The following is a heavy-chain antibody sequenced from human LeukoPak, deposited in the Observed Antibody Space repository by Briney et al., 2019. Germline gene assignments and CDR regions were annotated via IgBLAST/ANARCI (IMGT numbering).Heavy chain of an antibody. J-gene: IGHJ4*02. CDR2: IEPSDSYT. D-gene: IGHD6-19*01. CDR3: ARRDRTGWYDFDH. V-gene: IGHV5-10-1*01. CDR1: GYGFTSYW. Sequence: GESLKISCKGSGYGFTSYWISWVRQMPGKGLEWMGRIEPSDSYTNYSPSFQGHVTISADKSISTAYLQWGSLKASDTAMYYCARRDRTGWYDFDHWGQGTLVTVSS.